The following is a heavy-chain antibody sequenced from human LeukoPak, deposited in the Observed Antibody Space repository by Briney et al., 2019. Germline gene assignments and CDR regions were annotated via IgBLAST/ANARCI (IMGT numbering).Heavy chain of an antibody. J-gene: IGHJ4*02. V-gene: IGHV1-2*02. Sequence: ASVKVSCKASGYTFTGYYMHWVRQAPGQGLEWMGWINPNSGGTNYAQKFQGRVTMTRDTSISTAYMELSSLKASDTAMYYCAKRDGYYFDYWGQGTLVTVSS. D-gene: IGHD5-24*01. CDR1: GYTFTGYY. CDR2: INPNSGGT. CDR3: AKRDGYYFDY.